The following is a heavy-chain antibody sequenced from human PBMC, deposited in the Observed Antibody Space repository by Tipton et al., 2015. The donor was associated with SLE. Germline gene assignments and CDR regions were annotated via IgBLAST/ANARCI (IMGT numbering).Heavy chain of an antibody. D-gene: IGHD2-15*01. CDR1: GGSVSSGSYY. J-gene: IGHJ5*02. CDR3: ARGGGGSYRWFDP. CDR2: INHSGST. Sequence: TLSLTCTVSGGSVSSGSYYWSWIRQPPGKGLEWIGEINHSGSTNYNPSLKSRVTISVDTSKNQFSLKLSSVTAADTAVYYCARGGGGSYRWFDPWGQGTLVTVSS. V-gene: IGHV4-61*01.